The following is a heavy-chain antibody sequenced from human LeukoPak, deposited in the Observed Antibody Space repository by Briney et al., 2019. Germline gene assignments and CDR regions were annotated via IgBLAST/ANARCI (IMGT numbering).Heavy chain of an antibody. J-gene: IGHJ4*02. D-gene: IGHD3-9*01. CDR1: GFTFSSYA. CDR2: IYSGGST. CDR3: ARAGILTGYYLDY. Sequence: QAGGSLRLSCAASGFTFSSYAMSWVRQAPGKGLEWVSVIYSGGSTYYADSVKGRFTISRDNSKNTLYFQMNSLRAEDTAVYYCARAGILTGYYLDYWGQGTQVTVSS. V-gene: IGHV3-66*01.